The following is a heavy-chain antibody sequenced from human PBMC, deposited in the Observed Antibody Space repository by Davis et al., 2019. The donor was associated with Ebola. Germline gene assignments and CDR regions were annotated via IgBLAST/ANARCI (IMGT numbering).Heavy chain of an antibody. CDR3: ARLGKYCSGGSCYMYYYYGMDV. CDR1: GGSISSYY. Sequence: SETLSLTCTVSGGSISSYYWSWIRQPPGKGLEWIGNIYYSGSTNYNPSLKSRVTISVDTSKHQFSLKLSSVTAADTAVYYCARLGKYCSGGSCYMYYYYGMDVWGQGTTVTVSS. J-gene: IGHJ6*02. D-gene: IGHD2-15*01. CDR2: IYYSGST. V-gene: IGHV4-59*08.